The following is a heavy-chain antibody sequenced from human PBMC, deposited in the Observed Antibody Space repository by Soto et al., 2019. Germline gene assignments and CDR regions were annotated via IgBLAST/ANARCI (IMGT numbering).Heavy chain of an antibody. V-gene: IGHV3-21*01. CDR1: GFAFNNYG. J-gene: IGHJ4*02. CDR2: ISKSGYT. D-gene: IGHD2-2*01. Sequence: GGSLRLSCTVSGFAFNNYGINWVRQAPGKGLEWVSSISKSGYTYYSDSVKGRFAISRDNAKSSVSLQMNTLRVEDTAVYYCAREDSIIIPAVSDFWGQGTLVTVSS. CDR3: AREDSIIIPAVSDF.